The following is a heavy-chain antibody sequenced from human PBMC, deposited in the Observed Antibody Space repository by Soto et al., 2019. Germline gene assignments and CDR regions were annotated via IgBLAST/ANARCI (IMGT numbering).Heavy chain of an antibody. J-gene: IGHJ4*02. V-gene: IGHV4-30-4*01. Sequence: QVQLQESGPGLVKPSQTLSLTCTVSGGSISSGDYYWSWIRQPPGKGLGWIGYIYYSGSTYYNPSLKRRVTIAVDTSKNQFSLKLSSVTAADTAVYYCAGTYSSSWYNDYWGQGTLVTVSS. CDR1: GGSISSGDYY. CDR3: AGTYSSSWYNDY. D-gene: IGHD6-13*01. CDR2: IYYSGST.